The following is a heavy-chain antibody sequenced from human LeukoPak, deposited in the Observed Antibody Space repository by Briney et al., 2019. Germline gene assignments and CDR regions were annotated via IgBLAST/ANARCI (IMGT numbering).Heavy chain of an antibody. CDR1: GFTFSDYA. CDR2: ISSNGGST. CDR3: ARDFYCSRTSCYAPSFDY. D-gene: IGHD2-2*01. J-gene: IGHJ4*02. V-gene: IGHV3-64*02. Sequence: GGSLRLSCAASGFTFSDYAMHWVRQAPGKGLEYVSVISSNGGSTYYADSVKGRFTISRDNSKNTLYLQMKSLRAEDTAVYYCARDFYCSRTSCYAPSFDYWGQGALVTVSS.